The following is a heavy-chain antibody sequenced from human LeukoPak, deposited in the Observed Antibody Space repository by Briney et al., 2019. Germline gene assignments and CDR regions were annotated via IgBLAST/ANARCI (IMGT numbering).Heavy chain of an antibody. CDR3: ARQNVLLWFGESYYYYMDV. CDR1: GYTFTSYY. J-gene: IGHJ6*03. CDR2: INPSGGST. Sequence: ASVKVSCKASGYTFTSYYTHWVRQAPGQGLEWMGIINPSGGSTSYAQKFRGRVTITADESTSTAYMELSSLRSEDTAVYYCARQNVLLWFGESYYYYMDVWGKGTTVTISS. D-gene: IGHD3-10*01. V-gene: IGHV1-46*01.